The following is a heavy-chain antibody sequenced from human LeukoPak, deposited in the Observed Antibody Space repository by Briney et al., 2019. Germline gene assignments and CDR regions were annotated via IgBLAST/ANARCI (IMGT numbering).Heavy chain of an antibody. CDR1: GYTFTSYA. Sequence: ASVKVSCKASGYTFTSYAMHWVRQAPGQRLEWMGWINAGNGNTKYSQKFLGRVTITRDTSASTAYMELSSLRSEDTAVYYCARTDCSSTSCYHYNNWFDPWGQGTLVTVSS. CDR3: ARTDCSSTSCYHYNNWFDP. J-gene: IGHJ5*02. CDR2: INAGNGNT. V-gene: IGHV1-3*01. D-gene: IGHD2-2*01.